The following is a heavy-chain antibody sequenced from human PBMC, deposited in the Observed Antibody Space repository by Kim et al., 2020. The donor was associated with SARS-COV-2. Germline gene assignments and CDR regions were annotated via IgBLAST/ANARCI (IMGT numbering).Heavy chain of an antibody. Sequence: PSLKSRVTISVDKSKNQFALKLSSVTAADTAVYYCARKYCSGGSCPYVDYWGQGTLVTVSS. CDR3: ARKYCSGGSCPYVDY. J-gene: IGHJ4*02. D-gene: IGHD2-15*01. V-gene: IGHV4-4*02.